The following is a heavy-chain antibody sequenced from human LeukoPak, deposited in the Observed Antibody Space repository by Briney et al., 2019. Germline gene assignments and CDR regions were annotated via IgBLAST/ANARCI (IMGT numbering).Heavy chain of an antibody. D-gene: IGHD5-12*01. V-gene: IGHV3-23*01. CDR3: ASRHSGYDSVRY. J-gene: IGHJ4*02. CDR1: GFTFSSYA. CDR2: ISGSGGNT. Sequence: PGASLRLSCAASGFTFSSYAMRWVRQAPGKGLEWVSAISGSGGNTYYADSVKGRFTISRDNSKNTLYLQMNSLRAEDTAVYYCASRHSGYDSVRYWGQGTLVTVSS.